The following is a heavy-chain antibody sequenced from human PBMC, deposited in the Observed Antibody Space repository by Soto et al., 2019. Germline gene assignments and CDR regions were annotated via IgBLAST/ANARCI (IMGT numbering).Heavy chain of an antibody. J-gene: IGHJ4*02. CDR3: AKRRDSETAAVGS. V-gene: IGHV3-23*01. CDR1: GFTFSSYA. CDR2: IRPSGADT. Sequence: GGSLRLSCAASGFTFSSYAMRWYRQAPGKGLEWVSSIRPSGADTYYADSVKGRFTISRDNSKNTLHLQMSNLRAEDTAVYYCAKRRDSETAAVGSWGQGTLVTVSS. D-gene: IGHD6-13*01.